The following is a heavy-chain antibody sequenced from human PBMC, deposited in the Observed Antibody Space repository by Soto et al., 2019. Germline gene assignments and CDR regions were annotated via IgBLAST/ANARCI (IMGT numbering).Heavy chain of an antibody. J-gene: IGHJ4*02. Sequence: QVQLVESGGGVVQPGRSLRLSCEASGFTFSRYGMHWVRQAPGKGLEWVAVIWYDGSYKYYADSVKGRFTISRDDSKNTLHLDMSSLRGHDSGVYYCVRAAGGSYQQGDYWGQGTLVTVSS. CDR2: IWYDGSYK. CDR3: VRAAGGSYQQGDY. D-gene: IGHD2-8*02. V-gene: IGHV3-33*01. CDR1: GFTFSRYG.